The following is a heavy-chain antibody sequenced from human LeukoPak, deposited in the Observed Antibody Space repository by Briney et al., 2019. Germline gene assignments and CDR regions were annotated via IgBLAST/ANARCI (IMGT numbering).Heavy chain of an antibody. D-gene: IGHD3-9*01. CDR2: IKQDGSGK. J-gene: IGHJ4*02. CDR1: GFTFSSYW. Sequence: PGGSLRLSCAASGFTFSSYWMSWVRQAPGKGLEWVANIKQDGSGKYYVDSVKGRFTISRDNAKNSLYLQMNSLRAEDTAVYYCAGGGYYDILTGSLDYWGQGTLVTVSS. V-gene: IGHV3-7*01. CDR3: AGGGYYDILTGSLDY.